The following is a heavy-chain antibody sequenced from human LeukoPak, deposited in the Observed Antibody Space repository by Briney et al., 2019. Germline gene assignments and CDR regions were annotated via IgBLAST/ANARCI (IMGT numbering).Heavy chain of an antibody. CDR1: GYTFTGYY. CDR2: MNPNSGNT. Sequence: GASVKVSCKASGYTFTGYYIHWVRQATGQGLEWMGWMNPNSGNTGYAQKFQGRVTMTRNTSISTAYMELRSLRSDDTAVYYCARVAYGGSFFDYWGQGTLVTVSS. CDR3: ARVAYGGSFFDY. J-gene: IGHJ4*02. D-gene: IGHD2-15*01. V-gene: IGHV1-8*02.